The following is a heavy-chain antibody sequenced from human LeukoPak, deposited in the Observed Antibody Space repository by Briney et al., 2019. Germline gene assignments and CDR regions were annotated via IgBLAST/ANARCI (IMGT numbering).Heavy chain of an antibody. CDR1: EFTFRDHA. J-gene: IGHJ6*02. D-gene: IGHD5-12*01. Sequence: GGSLRLSCTGSEFTFRDHALSWVRQAPGKGLEWVGLIRNEAFRGTTEYAASVEGRFSISRDNSKSIAYLQMNRLQTEDTAVYYCTRGGIVATIGYGIDVWGPGTTVTVSS. V-gene: IGHV3-49*04. CDR2: IRNEAFRGTT. CDR3: TRGGIVATIGYGIDV.